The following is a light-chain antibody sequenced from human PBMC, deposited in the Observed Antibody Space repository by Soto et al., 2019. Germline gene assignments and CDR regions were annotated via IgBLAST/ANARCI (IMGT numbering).Light chain of an antibody. CDR3: QQYNNWLWT. CDR1: QNISSN. Sequence: EIVMTQSPATLSLSPGERATLSCRASQNISSNLAWYQQKPGQAPRVLIDGASTRATGIPDRFSGSGSGTEFTLTISRLQSEDFAVYYCQQYNNWLWTFGQGTKVEIK. V-gene: IGKV3-15*01. J-gene: IGKJ1*01. CDR2: GAS.